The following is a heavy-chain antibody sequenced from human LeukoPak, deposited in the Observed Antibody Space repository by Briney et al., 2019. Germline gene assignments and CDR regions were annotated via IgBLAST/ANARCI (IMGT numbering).Heavy chain of an antibody. CDR3: ARGHCSSASCYQMYYFDY. CDR1: GYNFNTKG. Sequence: GASVKVSCKASGYNFNTKGISWVRQAPGAGLEWMGWISTYNGKTDYAPKFQGRVSMSTDTSTTTAYMELRSLRSDDTAMYYCARGHCSSASCYQMYYFDYWGQGTLVTVSS. CDR2: ISTYNGKT. J-gene: IGHJ4*02. V-gene: IGHV1-18*01. D-gene: IGHD2-2*01.